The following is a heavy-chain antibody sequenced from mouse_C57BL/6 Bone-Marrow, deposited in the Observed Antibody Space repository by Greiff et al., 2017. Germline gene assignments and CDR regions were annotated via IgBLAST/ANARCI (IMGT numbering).Heavy chain of an antibody. D-gene: IGHD1-1*01. V-gene: IGHV1-64*01. Sequence: VQLQQPGAELVKPGASVKLSCKASGYTFTSYWMHWVKQRPGQGLEWIGMIHPNSGSTNYNEKFKSKATLTVDKSSSTAYMQLSSLTSEDSAVYYCAREDFYYGSHYAMDYWGQGTSVTVSS. J-gene: IGHJ4*01. CDR3: AREDFYYGSHYAMDY. CDR1: GYTFTSYW. CDR2: IHPNSGST.